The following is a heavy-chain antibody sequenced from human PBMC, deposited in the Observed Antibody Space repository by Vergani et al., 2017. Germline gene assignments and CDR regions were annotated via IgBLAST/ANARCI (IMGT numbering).Heavy chain of an antibody. CDR1: GYSFTSYW. D-gene: IGHD2-2*02. V-gene: IGHV5-51*01. J-gene: IGHJ6*03. CDR3: ARRGRGYCSSTSCHNYYYYMDV. CDR2: IYPGDSDT. Sequence: EVQLVQSGAEVKKPGESLKISCKGSGYSFTSYWIGWVRQMPGKGLEWMVIIYPGDSDTRYSPSFQGQVTISADKSISTAYLQWSSLQASDTAMYYCARRGRGYCSSTSCHNYYYYMDVWGKGTTVTVSS.